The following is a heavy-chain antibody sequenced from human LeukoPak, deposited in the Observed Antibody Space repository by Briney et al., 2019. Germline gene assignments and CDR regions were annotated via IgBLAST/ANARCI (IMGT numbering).Heavy chain of an antibody. CDR1: GFTFSSYW. CDR3: AREGIGASFDY. D-gene: IGHD1-26*01. Sequence: GGSLRLSCAASGFTFSSYWMSWVRQAPGKGLEWVANIKQDGSEKYYVGSVKGRFTISRDNAKNSLYLQMNSLRAEDTAVYYCAREGIGASFDYWGQGSLVTVSS. V-gene: IGHV3-7*01. CDR2: IKQDGSEK. J-gene: IGHJ4*02.